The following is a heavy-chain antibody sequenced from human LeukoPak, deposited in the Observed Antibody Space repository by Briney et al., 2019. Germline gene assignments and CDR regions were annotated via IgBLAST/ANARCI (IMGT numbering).Heavy chain of an antibody. Sequence: GGSLRLSCAASGFTFSSYGMHWVRQAPGKGLEWVAFIRYDGSNKYYADSVKGRFTISRDNSKNTLYLQMNSLRAEDTAVYYCARVRGSSGSYEYYHYMDVWGKGTTVTISS. V-gene: IGHV3-30*02. CDR2: IRYDGSNK. CDR1: GFTFSSYG. CDR3: ARVRGSSGSYEYYHYMDV. J-gene: IGHJ6*03. D-gene: IGHD1-26*01.